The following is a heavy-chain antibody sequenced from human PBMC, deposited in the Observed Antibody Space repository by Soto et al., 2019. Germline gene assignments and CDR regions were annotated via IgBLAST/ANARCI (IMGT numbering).Heavy chain of an antibody. V-gene: IGHV1-69*12. CDR3: ARERLELLKNDDNGFDP. CDR2: IIPIFGTA. J-gene: IGHJ5*02. CDR1: GGTFSSYA. D-gene: IGHD1-26*01. Sequence: QVQLVQSGAEVKKPGSSVKVSCKASGGTFSSYAISWVRQAPGQGLEWMGGIIPIFGTANYAQKFQGRVTITADESPSTAYMELSSLRSEDTAVYYCARERLELLKNDDNGFDPLGQGTLVTVSS.